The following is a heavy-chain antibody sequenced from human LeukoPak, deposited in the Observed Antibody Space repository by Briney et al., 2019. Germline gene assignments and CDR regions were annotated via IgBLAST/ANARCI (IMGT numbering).Heavy chain of an antibody. D-gene: IGHD2-15*01. J-gene: IGHJ6*02. CDR2: ISAYNGNT. Sequence: ASVKVSCKASGYTFTSYGISWVRQAPGQGLEWMGWISAYNGNTNYAQKLQGRVTMTTDTSTSTAYMELRSLRSDDTAVYYCARICSGGSCYQKGYYYYGMDVWGQGTTVTVSS. CDR1: GYTFTSYG. CDR3: ARICSGGSCYQKGYYYYGMDV. V-gene: IGHV1-18*01.